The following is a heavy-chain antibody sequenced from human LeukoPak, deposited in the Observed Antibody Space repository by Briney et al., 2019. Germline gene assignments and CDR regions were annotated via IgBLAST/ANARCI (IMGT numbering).Heavy chain of an antibody. J-gene: IGHJ4*02. CDR2: FIPILGIA. CDR1: GGTFSSYT. CDR3: ARDQGYCSSTSCYNFDY. D-gene: IGHD2-2*02. Sequence: SVKVSCKASGGTFSSYTISWVRQAPGQGLEWMGRFIPILGIANYAQKFQGRVTITADKSTSTAYMELSSLRPEDTAVYYCARDQGYCSSTSCYNFDYWGQGTLVTVSS. V-gene: IGHV1-69*04.